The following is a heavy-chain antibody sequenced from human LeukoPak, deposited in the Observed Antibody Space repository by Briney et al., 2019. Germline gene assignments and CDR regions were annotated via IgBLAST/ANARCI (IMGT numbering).Heavy chain of an antibody. CDR3: ARNPPTATVPYYYYYMDV. Sequence: ASVKVSCKASGYTFTGYYMHWVRQAPGQGLEWMGRINPNSGGTNYAQKFRGRVTMTRDTSISTAYMERSRLRSDDTAVYYCARNPPTATVPYYYYYMDVWGKGTTVTVSS. CDR1: GYTFTGYY. J-gene: IGHJ6*03. D-gene: IGHD2-21*02. CDR2: INPNSGGT. V-gene: IGHV1-2*06.